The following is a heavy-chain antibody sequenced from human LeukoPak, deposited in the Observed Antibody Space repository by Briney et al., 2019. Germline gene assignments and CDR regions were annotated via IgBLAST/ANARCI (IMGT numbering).Heavy chain of an antibody. D-gene: IGHD4/OR15-4a*01. CDR2: INSDGSST. J-gene: IGHJ3*02. V-gene: IGHV3-74*01. CDR3: ARREWTMDDAFDI. CDR1: GFTFSSYW. Sequence: GGSLRLSCAASGFTFSSYWMSWVRQAPGKGLVWVSRINSDGSSTSYADSVKGRFTISRDNAKNTLYLQMNSLRAEDTAVYYCARREWTMDDAFDIWGQGTMVTVSS.